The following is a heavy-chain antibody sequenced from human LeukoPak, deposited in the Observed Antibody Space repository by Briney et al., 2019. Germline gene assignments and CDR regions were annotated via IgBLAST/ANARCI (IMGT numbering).Heavy chain of an antibody. CDR1: GYKLTNNW. D-gene: IGHD6-13*01. J-gene: IGHJ5*02. Sequence: GESLKISCKISGYKLTNNWIGWVRQVPGKGLEWMGLIYPGYSDAKYSPSFQGQVTLSVDASISTAYLQLSGPRASDTAIYYCVRFGLTSSLDHWGQGTLVTVSS. V-gene: IGHV5-51*01. CDR2: IYPGYSDA. CDR3: VRFGLTSSLDH.